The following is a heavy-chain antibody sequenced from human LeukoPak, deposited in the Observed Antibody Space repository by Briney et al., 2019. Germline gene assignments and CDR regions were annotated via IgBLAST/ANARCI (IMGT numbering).Heavy chain of an antibody. D-gene: IGHD6-13*01. CDR1: GFTFSSYW. CDR2: INTDGSST. V-gene: IGHV3-74*01. J-gene: IGHJ4*02. CDR3: ARVSSSSWWALDY. Sequence: GGSLRLSCAASGFTFSSYWMYWVRQAPGKGLVWVSRINTDGSSTSYADSVKGRFTISRDNAKNTLYLQMNSLRAEDTAVYYCARVSSSSWWALDYWGQGTLVTVSS.